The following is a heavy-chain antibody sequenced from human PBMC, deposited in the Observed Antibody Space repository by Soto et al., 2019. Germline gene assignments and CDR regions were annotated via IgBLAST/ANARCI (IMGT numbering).Heavy chain of an antibody. CDR1: GFTFSSYG. V-gene: IGHV3-30*18. CDR2: ISYDGSNK. J-gene: IGHJ4*02. Sequence: QVQLVESGGGVVQPGRSLRLSCADSGFTFSSYGMHWVRQAPGKGLEWVAVISYDGSNKYYADSVKGRFTISRDNSKNTLYLQMNSLRAEDTAVYYCAKDQRQWLVREGFDYWGQGTLVTVSS. CDR3: AKDQRQWLVREGFDY. D-gene: IGHD6-19*01.